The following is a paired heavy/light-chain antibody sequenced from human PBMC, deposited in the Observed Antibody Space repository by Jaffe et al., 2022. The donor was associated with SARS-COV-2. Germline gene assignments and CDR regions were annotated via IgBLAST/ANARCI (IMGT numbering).Light chain of an antibody. Sequence: QSVLTQPPSVSGAPGQRVTISCTGTSSNIGARYDVHWYQQFPGTAPRLLIYANNNRPSGVPDRFSGSRSGTSASLAITGLQAEDEADYYCLSYDTSLSSSLFGGGTKVTVL. J-gene: IGLJ3*02. CDR3: LSYDTSLSSSL. CDR1: SSNIGARYD. CDR2: ANN. V-gene: IGLV1-40*01.
Heavy chain of an antibody. J-gene: IGHJ6*02. D-gene: IGHD5-12*01. CDR2: IDPSDSYT. CDR3: ARLSGLKSGYESTFYYYGVDV. CDR1: GYTFSDYW. Sequence: EVQLVQSGAEVEKPGESLRISCKSSGYTFSDYWISWVRQMPGKGLEWMGKIDPSDSYTKYSPSFQGHVTMSVDKSISTAYLQWGSLKDSDTATYYCARLSGLKSGYESTFYYYGVDVWGQGTTVIVSS. V-gene: IGHV5-10-1*03.